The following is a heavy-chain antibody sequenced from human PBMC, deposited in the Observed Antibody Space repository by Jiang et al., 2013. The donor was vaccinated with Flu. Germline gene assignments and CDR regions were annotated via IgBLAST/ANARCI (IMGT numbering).Heavy chain of an antibody. Sequence: SELKKPGASVKVSCKASGYTFINYAMNWVRQAPGQGLEWMGWINTNTGNPTYAQGFTGRFVLSVDTSVSTAYLQITSLKAEDTAVYYCARDRYYYGSGSYLHIDYWGQGTLVTVSS. J-gene: IGHJ4*02. CDR2: INTNTGNP. CDR3: ARDRYYYGSGSYLHIDY. V-gene: IGHV7-4-1*02. CDR1: GYTFINYA. D-gene: IGHD3-10*01.